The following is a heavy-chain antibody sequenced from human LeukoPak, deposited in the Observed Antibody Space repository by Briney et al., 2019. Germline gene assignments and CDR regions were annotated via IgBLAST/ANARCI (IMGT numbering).Heavy chain of an antibody. CDR1: GSIFTSYW. CDR3: ARHYYDSSGSPYYMDV. J-gene: IGHJ6*03. V-gene: IGHV5-51*01. CDR2: IYPGDSDT. Sequence: GASLQISCEGSGSIFTSYWIGWVRQLPGKGLEWMGIIYPGDSDTRYSPSFQGQVTISADKSISTAYLQWSSLKASDTAMHYCARHYYDSSGSPYYMDVWGKGTTVTVSS. D-gene: IGHD3-22*01.